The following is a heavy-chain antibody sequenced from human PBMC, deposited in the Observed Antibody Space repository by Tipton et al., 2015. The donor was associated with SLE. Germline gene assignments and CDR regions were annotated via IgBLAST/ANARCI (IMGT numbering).Heavy chain of an antibody. D-gene: IGHD6-13*01. CDR1: GGSISSYY. CDR2: IYYSGST. CDR3: ARGNSSFNY. V-gene: IGHV4-59*01. Sequence: GSLRLSCTVSGGSISSYYWSWIRQPPGKGLEWIGYIYYSGSTNYNPSLKSRVTISVDTSKNQFSLKLSSVTAADTAVYYCARGNSSFNYWGQGTLVTVSS. J-gene: IGHJ4*02.